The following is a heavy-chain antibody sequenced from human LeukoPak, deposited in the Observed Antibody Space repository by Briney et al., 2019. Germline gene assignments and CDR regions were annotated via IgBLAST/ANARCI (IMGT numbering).Heavy chain of an antibody. CDR1: GYNFITYW. J-gene: IGHJ3*02. D-gene: IGHD2-15*01. Sequence: GESQKISCKGSGYNFITYWVAWVRQMPGKGLEWMGNIYPGDSDTRYSPSFQGQVSISADKSISTAYLHWSSLKASDTAMYYCARQSCSGGNCYSRAFDIWGQGTMVAVSS. CDR2: IYPGDSDT. CDR3: ARQSCSGGNCYSRAFDI. V-gene: IGHV5-51*01.